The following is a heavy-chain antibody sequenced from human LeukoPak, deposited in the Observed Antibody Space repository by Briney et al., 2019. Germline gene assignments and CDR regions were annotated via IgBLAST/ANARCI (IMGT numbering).Heavy chain of an antibody. Sequence: ASVKVSCKASGYTFTSYDINWVRQATGQGLEWMGWMNPNSGNTGYAQKFQGRVTMTRNTSISTAYMELSSLRSEDTAVYYCARSIAVAGTPAFGYWGQGTLVTVPS. D-gene: IGHD6-19*01. V-gene: IGHV1-8*01. CDR3: ARSIAVAGTPAFGY. CDR2: MNPNSGNT. CDR1: GYTFTSYD. J-gene: IGHJ4*02.